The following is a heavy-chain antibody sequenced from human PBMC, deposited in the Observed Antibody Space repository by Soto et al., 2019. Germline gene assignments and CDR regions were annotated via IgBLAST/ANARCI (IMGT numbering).Heavy chain of an antibody. CDR2: FYYTGSI. D-gene: IGHD3-22*01. Sequence: QVQLQASGPGLVKPSETLSLTCTVSGGSVSSGNYFWSWIRQPPGKGLEWIGHFYYTGSINYNPSLKSRVTIFIDASKNQFSLRLSSVTAADTAVYYCARSMFYSDGINYSPFEYWGQGTLVTASS. V-gene: IGHV4-61*01. CDR1: GGSVSSGNYF. CDR3: ARSMFYSDGINYSPFEY. J-gene: IGHJ4*02.